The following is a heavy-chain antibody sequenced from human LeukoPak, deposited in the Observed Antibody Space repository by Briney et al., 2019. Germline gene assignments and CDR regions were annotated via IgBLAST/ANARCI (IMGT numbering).Heavy chain of an antibody. Sequence: GGSLRLSCAASGFTFSNYWMHWVRQAPGKGLEWVAVISYDGSNKYYADSVKGRFTISRDNSKNTLYLQMNSLRAEDTAVYYCAREQYSSGWEAFDYWGQGTLVTVSS. D-gene: IGHD6-19*01. CDR3: AREQYSSGWEAFDY. CDR1: GFTFSNYW. V-gene: IGHV3-30*03. CDR2: ISYDGSNK. J-gene: IGHJ4*02.